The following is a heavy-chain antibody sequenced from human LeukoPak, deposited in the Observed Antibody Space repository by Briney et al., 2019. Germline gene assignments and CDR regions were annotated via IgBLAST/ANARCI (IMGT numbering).Heavy chain of an antibody. CDR2: IGSDNKP. D-gene: IGHD3-22*01. CDR3: VKGTESYSDSRADY. V-gene: IGHV3-23*05. Sequence: GGSLRLSCAASGFTFSAYAMTWVRQAPGKGLEWVSSIGSDNKPHYSESVKGRFAISRDNSKSTLYLQMSSLRAEDTAVYYCVKGTESYSDSRADYWGQGTLVTVSS. J-gene: IGHJ4*02. CDR1: GFTFSAYA.